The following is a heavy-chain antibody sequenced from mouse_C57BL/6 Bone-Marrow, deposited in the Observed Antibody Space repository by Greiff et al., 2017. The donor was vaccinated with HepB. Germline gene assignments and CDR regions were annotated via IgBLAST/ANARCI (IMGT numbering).Heavy chain of an antibody. D-gene: IGHD1-1*01. Sequence: VQLQQSGAELVRPGASVKLSCTASGFNITDDYMHWVKQRPEQGLEWIGWIDPENGDTEYASKFQGKATLTADKSSNTAYLQLNSLTSEDTADDYCTTTVWYIDVWGTGTTVTVSS. CDR2: IDPENGDT. V-gene: IGHV14-4*01. CDR3: TTTVWYIDV. CDR1: GFNITDDY. J-gene: IGHJ1*03.